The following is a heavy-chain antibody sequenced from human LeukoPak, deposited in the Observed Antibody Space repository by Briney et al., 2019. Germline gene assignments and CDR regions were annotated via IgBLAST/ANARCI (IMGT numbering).Heavy chain of an antibody. CDR3: ARDQSEGYCTNGVCGIFDY. J-gene: IGHJ4*02. D-gene: IGHD2-8*01. CDR1: GFTFSSYA. V-gene: IGHV3-23*01. Sequence: PGGSLRLSCEGYGFTFSSYAMSWVRQAPGKGLEWVSGISGNGNSPYYADSVKGRFTISRDNSKNTLYLQMNSLRAEDTAVYYCARDQSEGYCTNGVCGIFDYWGQGTLVTVSS. CDR2: ISGNGNSP.